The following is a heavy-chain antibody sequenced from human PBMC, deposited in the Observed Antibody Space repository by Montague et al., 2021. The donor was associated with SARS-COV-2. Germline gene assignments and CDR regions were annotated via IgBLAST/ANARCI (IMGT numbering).Heavy chain of an antibody. J-gene: IGHJ3*02. CDR2: ISSDGSNK. V-gene: IGHV3-30-3*01. CDR3: AREPPALGDAFDI. CDR1: GFTFSRYA. Sequence: SLRLSCAASGFTFSRYAMHWVRQAPGKGLEWVAFISSDGSNKYYADSVKGRFTISRDNSKNTLYLQMTSLKAEDTAVYYCAREPPALGDAFDIWGQGTMVTVSS.